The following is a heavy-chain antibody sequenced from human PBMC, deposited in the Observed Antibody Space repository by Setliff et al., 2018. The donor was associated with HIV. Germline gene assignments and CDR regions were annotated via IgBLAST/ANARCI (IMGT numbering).Heavy chain of an antibody. CDR1: GDSINSGDSY. V-gene: IGHV4-31*03. CDR3: ARVSQDLLGAFDI. Sequence: PSETLSLTCTVSGDSINSGDSYWTWIRHHPGKGLEWIGYIYYSGSTNYNPSLKSRVIISVDSSKNQFFLKLTSVTAAGTAMYYCARVSQDLLGAFDIWGQGTMVTVSS. J-gene: IGHJ3*02. D-gene: IGHD7-27*01. CDR2: IYYSGST.